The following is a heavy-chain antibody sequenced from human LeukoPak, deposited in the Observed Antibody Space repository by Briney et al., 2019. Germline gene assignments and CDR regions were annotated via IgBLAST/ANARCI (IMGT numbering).Heavy chain of an antibody. CDR3: ARVNGPNSGYYYTLDL. D-gene: IGHD3-22*01. J-gene: IGHJ5*02. CDR2: INHSGST. V-gene: IGHV4-34*01. CDR1: GGSFSGYY. Sequence: SETLSLTCAVYGGSFSGYYWSWIRQPPGKGLEWIGEINHSGSTNYNPSLKSRVTISVDTSKNQFSLKLSSVTAADTAVYYCARVNGPNSGYYYTLDLWGQGTPVTVSS.